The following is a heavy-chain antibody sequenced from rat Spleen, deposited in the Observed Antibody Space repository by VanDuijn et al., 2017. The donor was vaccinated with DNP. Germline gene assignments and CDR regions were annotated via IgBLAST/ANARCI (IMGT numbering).Heavy chain of an antibody. CDR1: GFTFSDYY. CDR2: ISYDGSST. J-gene: IGHJ4*01. D-gene: IGHD1-11*01. V-gene: IGHV5-20*01. CDR3: ATLREAMDA. Sequence: EVQLVESGGGLVQPGRSLKLSCAASGFTFSDYYMAWVRQAPTKGLEWVASISYDGSSTYYRDSVKGRFTISRDNAKSTLYLQMDSLRSEDTATYYCATLREAMDAWGQGTSVTVSS.